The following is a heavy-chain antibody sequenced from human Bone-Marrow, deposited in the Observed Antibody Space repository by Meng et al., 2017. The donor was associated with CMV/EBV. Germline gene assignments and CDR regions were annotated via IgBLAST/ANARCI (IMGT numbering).Heavy chain of an antibody. Sequence: GESLKISCKGSGYDFTSYWIAWVRQMPGKGLEWMGMIFPGDSDTRYSPSLQGQDTISADKSITTAYLQWSSLKASDTAMYYCARPNPLENYYYGMDVWGQGTTVTVSS. CDR3: ARPNPLENYYYGMDV. V-gene: IGHV5-51*01. J-gene: IGHJ6*02. CDR1: GYDFTSYW. CDR2: IFPGDSDT. D-gene: IGHD1-1*01.